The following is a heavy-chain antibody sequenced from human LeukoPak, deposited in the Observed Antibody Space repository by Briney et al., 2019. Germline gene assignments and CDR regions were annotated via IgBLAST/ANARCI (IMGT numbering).Heavy chain of an antibody. V-gene: IGHV1-46*01. CDR1: GYTFTSYY. Sequence: GASVKVPCKASGYTFTSYYIHWVRQAPGQGLEWMGIINPSGGSTSYAQKFQGRVTMTRDTSTSTVYMELSSLRSEDTAVYYCAREGTPTTPRSGTRGAFDIWGQGTMVAVSS. CDR2: INPSGGST. D-gene: IGHD1-26*01. J-gene: IGHJ3*02. CDR3: AREGTPTTPRSGTRGAFDI.